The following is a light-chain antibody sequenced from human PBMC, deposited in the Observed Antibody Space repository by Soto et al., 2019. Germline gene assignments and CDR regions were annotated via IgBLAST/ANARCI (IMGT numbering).Light chain of an antibody. V-gene: IGKV1-5*03. CDR1: QSISYW. Sequence: DIQMTQSPSTLSASVGDRVTITCRASQSISYWLAWYQQKPGTAPNLLIYKASNLEITVPSRFSVSGSGTEITHTIKSLQADDFATYDSQQYSTYSRPFGGGTKVEI. J-gene: IGKJ4*01. CDR3: QQYSTYSRP. CDR2: KAS.